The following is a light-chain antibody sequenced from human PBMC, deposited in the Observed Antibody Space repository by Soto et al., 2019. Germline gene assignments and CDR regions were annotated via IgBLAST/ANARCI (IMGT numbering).Light chain of an antibody. J-gene: IGLJ3*02. Sequence: QPVLTQPPSVSGAPGQRVTISCTGSSSNIGAGYDVHWYQQLPGTAPKLLIYGNSNRPSGVPDRFSGSKSGTSASLAITGLQAEDEADYYCQSYDSSLSGCVFGGGTTLTVL. CDR3: QSYDSSLSGCV. CDR2: GNS. V-gene: IGLV1-40*01. CDR1: SSNIGAGYD.